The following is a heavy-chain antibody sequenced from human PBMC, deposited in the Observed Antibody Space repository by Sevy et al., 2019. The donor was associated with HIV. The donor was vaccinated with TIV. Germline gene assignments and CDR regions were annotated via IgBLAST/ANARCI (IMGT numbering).Heavy chain of an antibody. CDR2: IYYSGST. D-gene: IGHD3-3*01. CDR3: ARGSHDLWSGSPPNYYYYMDV. CDR1: GGSISSYY. J-gene: IGHJ6*03. V-gene: IGHV4-59*01. Sequence: SETLSLTCTVSGGSISSYYWSWIRQPPGKGPEWIGYIYYSGSTNYNPSLRSRVTISLDTTKNQFSLKLNSVTAADTAVYYCARGSHDLWSGSPPNYYYYMDVWGKGTTVTVSS.